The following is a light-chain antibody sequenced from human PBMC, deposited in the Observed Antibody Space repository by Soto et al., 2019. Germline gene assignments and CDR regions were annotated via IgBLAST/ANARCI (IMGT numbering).Light chain of an antibody. CDR3: QKYNSAPRT. J-gene: IGKJ1*01. V-gene: IGKV1-27*01. Sequence: DIQMTQSPSSLSASVGDRVTITCRASQGIANYLAWYQHKPGKVPNLLIYAASTLQSGVPSRFSGGGSGTDFTLTISCLQPENVATYYCQKYNSAPRTFGQGTKVEIK. CDR2: AAS. CDR1: QGIANY.